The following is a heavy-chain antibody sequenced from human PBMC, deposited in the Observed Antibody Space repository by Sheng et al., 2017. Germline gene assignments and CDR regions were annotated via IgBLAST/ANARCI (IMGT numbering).Heavy chain of an antibody. V-gene: IGHV4-34*01. Sequence: QVQLQQWGAGLLKPSETLSLTCAVYGGSFSGYYWSWIRQPPGKGLEWIGEINHSGSTNYNPSLKSRVTISVDTSKNQFSLKLSSVTAADTAVYYCAREKSGGVRFVPYYFDYWGQGTLVTVSS. CDR2: INHSGST. D-gene: IGHD3-16*01. J-gene: IGHJ4*02. CDR1: GGSFSGYY. CDR3: AREKSGGVRFVPYYFDY.